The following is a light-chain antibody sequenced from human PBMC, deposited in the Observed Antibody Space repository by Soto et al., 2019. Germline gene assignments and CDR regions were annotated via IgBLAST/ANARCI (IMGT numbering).Light chain of an antibody. CDR2: GAS. CDR3: QQYGGSPIT. J-gene: IGKJ5*01. CDR1: QSVSSN. V-gene: IGKV3-15*01. Sequence: EIVMTQSPATLSVSPGERATLSCRASQSVSSNLAWYQQKPGQAPRLLIYGASTRATGIPARFSASGTGTDFTLTISRLEPEDFALYYCQQYGGSPITFGQGTRLE.